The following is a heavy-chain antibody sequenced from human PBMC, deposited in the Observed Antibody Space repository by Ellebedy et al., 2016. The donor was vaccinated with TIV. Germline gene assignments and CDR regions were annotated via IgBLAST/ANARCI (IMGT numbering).Heavy chain of an antibody. CDR2: IKQDGSEK. J-gene: IGHJ2*01. CDR3: ARAGSSGWEAYYDL. CDR1: GFTFSTYW. V-gene: IGHV3-7*01. D-gene: IGHD6-19*01. Sequence: GESLKISCEASGFTFSTYWMSWVRQAPGKGLEWVANIKQDGSEKYYVDSVKGRFTISRDNAKNTLYLQMNSLRAEDTAVYYCARAGSSGWEAYYDLWGRGTLVTVSS.